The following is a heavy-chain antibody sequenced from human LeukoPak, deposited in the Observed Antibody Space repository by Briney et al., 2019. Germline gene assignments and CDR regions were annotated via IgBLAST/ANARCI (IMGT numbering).Heavy chain of an antibody. CDR3: ASLHYYDSSGYYLGDY. CDR2: IYYSGST. Sequence: SSETLSLTCTVSGGSISSYYWSWIRQPPGKGLEWIGYIYYSGSTNYNPSLKSRVTISVDTSKNQFSLKLSSVTAADTAVYYCASLHYYDSSGYYLGDYWGQGTLVTVSS. J-gene: IGHJ4*02. CDR1: GGSISSYY. V-gene: IGHV4-59*01. D-gene: IGHD3-22*01.